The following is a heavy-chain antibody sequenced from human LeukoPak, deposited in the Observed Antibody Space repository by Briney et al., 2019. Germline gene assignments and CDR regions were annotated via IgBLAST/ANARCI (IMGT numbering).Heavy chain of an antibody. V-gene: IGHV4-61*02. CDR2: IYTSGST. CDR3: ARNTYYYDSSGYYDNALDM. J-gene: IGHJ3*02. CDR1: GGSVTSGSYY. Sequence: PSETLSLTCTVSGGSVTSGSYYWSWIRQPAGKGLEWIGRIYTSGSTNYNPSLKSRVTISVDTSKNQFSLKLSSVTAADTAVYYCARNTYYYDSSGYYDNALDMWGQGTKVTVSS. D-gene: IGHD3-22*01.